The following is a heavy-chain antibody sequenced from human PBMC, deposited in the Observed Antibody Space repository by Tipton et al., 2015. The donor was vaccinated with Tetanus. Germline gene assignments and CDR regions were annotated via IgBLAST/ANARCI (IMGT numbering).Heavy chain of an antibody. J-gene: IGHJ4*02. CDR2: ISANSGNT. CDR3: ARDRDWGLDY. V-gene: IGHV1-18*01. CDR1: GYTFTTNG. D-gene: IGHD7-27*01. Sequence: QLVQSGVGVKEPGASVKVSCKASGYTFTTNGISWVRQAPGQGLEWMGWISANSGNTKYAQKFQGRVTMTTETPTSTVYMELRCLSSDDTAVYFCARDRDWGLDYWGQGTLVPVSS.